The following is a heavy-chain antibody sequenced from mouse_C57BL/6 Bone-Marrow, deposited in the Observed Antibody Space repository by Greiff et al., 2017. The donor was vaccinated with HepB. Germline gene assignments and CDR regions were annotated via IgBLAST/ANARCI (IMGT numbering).Heavy chain of an antibody. J-gene: IGHJ4*01. Sequence: EVKVVESGGGLVQSGRSLRLSCATSGFTFSDFYMEWVRQAPGKGLEWIAASRNKANDYTTEYSASVKGRFIVSRDTSQSILYLQMNALRAEDTAIYYCARDGRGDAMDYWGQGTSVTVSS. CDR2: SRNKANDYTT. V-gene: IGHV7-1*01. CDR1: GFTFSDFY. CDR3: ARDGRGDAMDY.